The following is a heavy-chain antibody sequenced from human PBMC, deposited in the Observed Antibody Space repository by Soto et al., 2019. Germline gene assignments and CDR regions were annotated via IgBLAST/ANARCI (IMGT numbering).Heavy chain of an antibody. V-gene: IGHV1-69*12. CDR1: GGDLTNSG. CDR2: IFPLVAMV. J-gene: IGHJ4*02. CDR3: AKEDGAAFKP. Sequence: QVHLVQSGAEMKKPGSSVKVSCKVSGGDLTNSGISWVRQAPGQGLEWMGGIFPLVAMVDYSQKFQGRVTITADASTNTAYMDLGSLRSEDTAVYYCAKEDGAAFKPGGQGTLVIVSS. D-gene: IGHD2-15*01.